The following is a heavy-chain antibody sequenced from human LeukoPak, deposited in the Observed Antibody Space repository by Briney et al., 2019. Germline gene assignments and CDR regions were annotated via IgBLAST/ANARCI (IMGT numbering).Heavy chain of an antibody. CDR3: ARVLDDYGGKVDY. CDR2: INPNSGGT. V-gene: IGHV1-2*02. J-gene: IGHJ4*02. D-gene: IGHD4-23*01. Sequence: GASVKVSCKASGYTFTGYYMHWVRQAPGQGLEGMGWINPNSGGTNYAQKFQGRVTMTRDPSISTAYMELSRLRSDDPAVYYCARVLDDYGGKVDYWGQGTLVTVSS. CDR1: GYTFTGYY.